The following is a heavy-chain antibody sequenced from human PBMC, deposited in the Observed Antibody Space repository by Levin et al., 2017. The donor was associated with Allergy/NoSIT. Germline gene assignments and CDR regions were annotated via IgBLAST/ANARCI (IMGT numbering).Heavy chain of an antibody. J-gene: IGHJ5*02. CDR2: IYWDDDK. CDR3: AHKQMDGSGLGCGP. CDR1: GFSLSTRGVG. Sequence: SGPTLVKPTQTLSLTCTVSGFSLSTRGVGVGWIRQPPGKALEWLALIYWDDDKGYSPSLKSRVTITKDTSKNQVVLTMTNVDPVDTATYYCAHKQMDGSGLGCGPWGQGTLVTVSS. D-gene: IGHD3-10*01. V-gene: IGHV2-5*02.